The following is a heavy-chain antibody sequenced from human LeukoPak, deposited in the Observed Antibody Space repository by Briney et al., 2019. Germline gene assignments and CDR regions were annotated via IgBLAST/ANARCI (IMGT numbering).Heavy chain of an antibody. J-gene: IGHJ4*02. CDR3: ARFRRDSSGYYYFDY. CDR2: IIPIFGTA. V-gene: IGHV1-69*13. CDR1: GGTFSSYA. D-gene: IGHD3-22*01. Sequence: SVKVSCKASGGTFSSYAISWVRQAPGQGLEWMGGIIPIFGTANYAQKFQGRVTITADESTSTAYMELSSLRSEDTAVYYCARFRRDSSGYYYFDYWGRGTLVTVSS.